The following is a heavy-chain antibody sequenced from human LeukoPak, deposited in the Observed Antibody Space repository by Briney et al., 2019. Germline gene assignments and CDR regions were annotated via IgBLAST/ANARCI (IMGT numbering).Heavy chain of an antibody. D-gene: IGHD3-22*01. J-gene: IGHJ3*02. Sequence: ASVKVSCKASGYTFSTYDINWVRQAAGQGLQWMGWINPKSGNTYYAEDFQGRVTMSRNTSTNTAYMELSSLRSEDTAVYFCARMSHYYDSSGAPDPFDIWGQGTIVTVSS. CDR3: ARMSHYYDSSGAPDPFDI. CDR1: GYTFSTYD. V-gene: IGHV1-8*01. CDR2: INPKSGNT.